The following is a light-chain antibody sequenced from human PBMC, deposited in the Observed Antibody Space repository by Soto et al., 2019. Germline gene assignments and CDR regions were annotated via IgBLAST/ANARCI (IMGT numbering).Light chain of an antibody. CDR3: CAYAATYTYV. Sequence: QSALAQPASVSVSPGQSITISCSGTSSDVGKYNLVSWYQQHPGKAPKVMILQGYKRPSGVSNRSSGSKFGNTASLTISGLQAEDEAEYYCCAYAATYTYVFGTGTKVTVL. V-gene: IGLV2-23*01. J-gene: IGLJ1*01. CDR2: QGY. CDR1: SSDVGKYNL.